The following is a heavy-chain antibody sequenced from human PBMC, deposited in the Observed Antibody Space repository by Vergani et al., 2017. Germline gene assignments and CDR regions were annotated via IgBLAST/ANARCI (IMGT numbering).Heavy chain of an antibody. Sequence: QVQLVQSGAEVKKPGSSVKVSCKASGGTFSSYAISWVRQAPGQGLEWMGGIIPIFGTANSAQKFQGRVTITADESTSTAYMELSSLRSEDTAVYYCARSSGRIAAAGSPYYYYYMDVWGKGTTVTVSS. V-gene: IGHV1-69*01. CDR2: IIPIFGTA. CDR3: ARSSGRIAAAGSPYYYYYMDV. D-gene: IGHD6-13*01. J-gene: IGHJ6*03. CDR1: GGTFSSYA.